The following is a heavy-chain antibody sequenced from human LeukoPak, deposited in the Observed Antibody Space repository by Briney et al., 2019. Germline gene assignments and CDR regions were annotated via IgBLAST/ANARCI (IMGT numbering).Heavy chain of an antibody. Sequence: EASVKVSCKASGYTFTGYYMHWVRQAPGQGLEWMGWINPNSGGTNYAQKFQGRVTMTRDTSISTACMELSRLRSDDTAVYYCARGVVAASGLDYWGQGTLVTVSS. CDR1: GYTFTGYY. CDR2: INPNSGGT. J-gene: IGHJ4*02. D-gene: IGHD2-15*01. V-gene: IGHV1-2*02. CDR3: ARGVVAASGLDY.